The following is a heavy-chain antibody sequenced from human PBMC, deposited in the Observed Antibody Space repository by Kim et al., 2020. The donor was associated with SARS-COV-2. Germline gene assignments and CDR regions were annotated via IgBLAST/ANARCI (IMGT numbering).Heavy chain of an antibody. D-gene: IGHD2-15*01. CDR1: GFTFSSYA. CDR3: AKDGPPLYCSGGSCYDY. Sequence: GGSLRLSCAASGFTFSSYAMSWVRQAPGKGLEWVSGIRGSGGSTSYPDSVKGRFNISIDNSKNTRYLEMKSLRGEDEATYFCAKDGPPLYCSGGSCYDYWGQGTLVTVSS. V-gene: IGHV3-23*01. CDR2: IRGSGGST. J-gene: IGHJ4*02.